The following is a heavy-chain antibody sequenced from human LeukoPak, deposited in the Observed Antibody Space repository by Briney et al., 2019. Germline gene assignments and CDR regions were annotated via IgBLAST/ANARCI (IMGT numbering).Heavy chain of an antibody. CDR3: TRLGYNYDSSDNY. V-gene: IGHV3-73*01. CDR2: IRSKANSYAT. Sequence: GGSLRLSCAASGFTFSSYGMHWVRQASGKGLEWLGRIRSKANSYATAYAASVKGRFTISRDDSKNTAYLQMNSLKTEDTAVYYCTRLGYNYDSSDNYWGQGTLVTVSS. CDR1: GFTFSSYG. J-gene: IGHJ4*02. D-gene: IGHD3-22*01.